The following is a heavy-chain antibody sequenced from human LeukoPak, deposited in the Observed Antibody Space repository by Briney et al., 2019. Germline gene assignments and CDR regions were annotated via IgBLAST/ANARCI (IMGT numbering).Heavy chain of an antibody. Sequence: GESLKISCKDSGYSFTTYWIGWVRQMPGKGLDWMGIIYPGDSDTRYSPSFQGQVTISADKSISTAYLQWSNLKASDTAMYYCGRLVSLGGGYFDYWGQGTLITVSA. CDR3: GRLVSLGGGYFDY. CDR2: IYPGDSDT. D-gene: IGHD3-16*01. V-gene: IGHV5-51*01. J-gene: IGHJ4*02. CDR1: GYSFTTYW.